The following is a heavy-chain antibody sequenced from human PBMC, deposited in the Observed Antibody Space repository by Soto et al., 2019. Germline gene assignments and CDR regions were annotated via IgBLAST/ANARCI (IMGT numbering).Heavy chain of an antibody. CDR3: PTGGTYSYESRVFLTNWFDP. V-gene: IGHV4-30-2*01. CDR2: IYPGGNT. J-gene: IGHJ5*02. D-gene: IGHD3-22*01. CDR1: GGSFSSCDYS. Sequence: SETLSLTCPVSGGSFSSCDYSWTWILQPPGKGLEWIGYIYPGGNTYYTQSLKSRFTMARDPSNKHCSLNLNPVTAEYTSVYYXPTGGTYSYESRVFLTNWFDPGSQRILVTVSS.